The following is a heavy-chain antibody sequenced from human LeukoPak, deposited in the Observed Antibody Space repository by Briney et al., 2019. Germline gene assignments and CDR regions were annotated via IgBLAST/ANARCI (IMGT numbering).Heavy chain of an antibody. Sequence: GGSLRLSCAASGFTFSDYYMSWIRQAPGKGLERVSYISSSSSSYTNYADSVKGRFTISRDNAKNSLYLQMNSLRAEDTAVYYCARAKGLLWFGIYYFDYWGQGTLVTVSS. D-gene: IGHD3-10*01. CDR1: GFTFSDYY. CDR3: ARAKGLLWFGIYYFDY. J-gene: IGHJ4*02. CDR2: ISSSSSSYT. V-gene: IGHV3-11*06.